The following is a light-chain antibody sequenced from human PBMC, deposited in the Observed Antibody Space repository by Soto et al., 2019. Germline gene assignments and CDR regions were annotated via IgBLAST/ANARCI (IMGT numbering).Light chain of an antibody. CDR2: WAS. CDR3: QQYYNTPLT. J-gene: IGKJ4*01. Sequence: DIVMTQSPDSLAVSLGERATINCKSSQTVLHSSNNKNYLAWYQQKPGQPPKLLIYWASTRESGVPERFSGSGSGTDFSLTISSLQAEDVAAYYCQQYYNTPLTFGGGTKVEIQ. V-gene: IGKV4-1*01. CDR1: QTVLHSSNNKNY.